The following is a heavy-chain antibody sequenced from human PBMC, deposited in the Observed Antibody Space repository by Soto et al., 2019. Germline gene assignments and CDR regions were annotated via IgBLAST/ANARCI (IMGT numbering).Heavy chain of an antibody. CDR3: ARELGYCSGGSCYSKGPFDP. Sequence: GVSLGLSCAASGLPFSSYAVHGVRQAPGKGLEWVAVISYDGSNKYYADSVKGRFTISRDNSKNTLYLQMNSLRAEDTAVYYCARELGYCSGGSCYSKGPFDPWGQGTLVTVS. V-gene: IGHV3-30-3*01. CDR1: GLPFSSYA. J-gene: IGHJ5*02. D-gene: IGHD2-15*01. CDR2: ISYDGSNK.